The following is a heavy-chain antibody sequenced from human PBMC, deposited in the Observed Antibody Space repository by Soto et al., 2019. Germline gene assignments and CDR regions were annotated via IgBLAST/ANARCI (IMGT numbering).Heavy chain of an antibody. J-gene: IGHJ3*02. CDR1: VGSITSGTYY. Sequence: SETLSLTCTVSVGSITSGTYYGGWIRQPPGKGLEWIGSIYYSGSTYYNPSLKSRATISVDTSKNQFSLKLTSVTAADTAVYYCARRANRNYYDAFDIWGQGTMVTVSS. CDR3: ARRANRNYYDAFDI. V-gene: IGHV4-39*01. D-gene: IGHD3-10*01. CDR2: IYYSGST.